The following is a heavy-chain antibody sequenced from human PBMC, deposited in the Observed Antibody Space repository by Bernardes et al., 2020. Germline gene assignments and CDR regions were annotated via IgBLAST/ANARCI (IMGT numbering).Heavy chain of an antibody. V-gene: IGHV3-15*07. Sequence: GGSLRLSCAASGFTFSNAWMNWVRQAPGKGLEWVGRIKSKTDGGTTDYAAPVKGRFTISRDDSKNTLYLQMNSLKTEDTAVYYCTTSVGVVICDAFDVWGQGTMVTVSS. J-gene: IGHJ3*01. D-gene: IGHD3-22*01. CDR3: TTSVGVVICDAFDV. CDR2: IKSKTDGGTT. CDR1: GFTFSNAW.